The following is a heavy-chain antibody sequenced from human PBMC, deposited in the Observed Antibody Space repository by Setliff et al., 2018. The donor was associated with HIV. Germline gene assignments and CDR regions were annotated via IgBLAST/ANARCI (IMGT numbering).Heavy chain of an antibody. CDR2: INHDRTT. V-gene: IGHV4-34*01. Sequence: SQTLSLTCAVYGGSFSGYYWSWIRQPPGKGLEWIGEINHDRTTNYNPSLKSRVTISVDTSKNQFSLTLNSVTAADTAVYYCARGSRQLTIFGVVFKTNYYFMDVWGKGTAVTVSS. CDR1: GGSFSGYY. CDR3: ARGSRQLTIFGVVFKTNYYFMDV. D-gene: IGHD3-3*01. J-gene: IGHJ6*03.